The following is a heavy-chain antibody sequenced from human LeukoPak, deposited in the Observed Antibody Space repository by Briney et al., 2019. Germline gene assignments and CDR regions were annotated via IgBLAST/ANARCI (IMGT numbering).Heavy chain of an antibody. CDR2: IYYSGST. CDR1: GGSISSYY. CDR3: ARHGAHYDILTGYPQPIDAFDI. Sequence: SETLSLTCTVSGGSISSYYWSWIRQPPGKGLEWIGYIYYSGSTNYNPSLKSRVTISVDTSKNQFSLKLSSVTAADTAVYYCARHGAHYDILTGYPQPIDAFDIWGQGTMVTVSS. D-gene: IGHD3-9*01. V-gene: IGHV4-59*08. J-gene: IGHJ3*02.